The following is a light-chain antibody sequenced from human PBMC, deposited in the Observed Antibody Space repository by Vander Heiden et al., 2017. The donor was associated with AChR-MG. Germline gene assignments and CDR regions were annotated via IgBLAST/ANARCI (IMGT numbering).Light chain of an antibody. Sequence: SYELTQPPSVSVSPGQTARITCSGDALPKQYAYWYQQKPGQAPVLVIYKDSERASRIPERFSGSSSGTTVTLTISGVQAEDEADYYCQSADSSGTYRVFGGGTKLTVL. V-gene: IGLV3-25*03. CDR1: ALPKQY. CDR3: QSADSSGTYRV. J-gene: IGLJ3*02. CDR2: KDS.